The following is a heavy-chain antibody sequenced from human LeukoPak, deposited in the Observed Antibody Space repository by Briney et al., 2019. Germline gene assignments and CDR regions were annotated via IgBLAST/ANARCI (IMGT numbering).Heavy chain of an antibody. CDR1: GYSFTDYY. J-gene: IGHJ5*02. CDR3: AIADRLLGGPYLFGP. CDR2: INPNSGGT. D-gene: IGHD3-16*01. V-gene: IGHV1-2*02. Sequence: GASVKVSCKASGYSFTDYYMHWVRQAPGQGLEWMGWINPNSGGTNSAQKFQGRVTMTRDTSITTVYMEVNWLTSDDTAIYYCAIADRLLGGPYLFGPWGQGTWSPSPQ.